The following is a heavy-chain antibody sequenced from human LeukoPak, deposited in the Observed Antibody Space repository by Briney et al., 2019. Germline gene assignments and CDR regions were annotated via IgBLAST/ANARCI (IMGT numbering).Heavy chain of an antibody. V-gene: IGHV1-18*01. Sequence: GASVQDTCQGSGYTFIYHGISWVGPPAGNGVEWMGYNSGCSGDDNHADNFQGRLTMTTDTFPNTVFFELGSLTSDNPRVYLCARDWDGRADCFHPWRQGTLLTVPS. CDR2: NSGCSGDD. CDR1: GYTFIYHG. CDR3: ARDWDGRADCFHP. J-gene: IGHJ5*02. D-gene: IGHD1-26*01.